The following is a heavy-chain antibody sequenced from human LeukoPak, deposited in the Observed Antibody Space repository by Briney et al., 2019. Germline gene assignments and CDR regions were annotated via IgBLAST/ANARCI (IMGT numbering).Heavy chain of an antibody. Sequence: GGSLRLSCAASGFTFDDYAMHWVRQAPGKGLVWVSRINTDGQTTSYADSVKGRFSISRDNAKNTLYLQMNSLRAEDTAVYYCARPGTGFDCWGQGTLVTVSS. J-gene: IGHJ4*02. CDR2: INTDGQTT. V-gene: IGHV3-74*01. CDR3: ARPGTGFDC. D-gene: IGHD1-1*01. CDR1: GFTFDDYA.